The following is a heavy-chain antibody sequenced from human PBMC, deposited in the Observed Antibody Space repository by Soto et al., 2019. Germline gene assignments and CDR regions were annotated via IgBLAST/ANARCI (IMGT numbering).Heavy chain of an antibody. CDR2: ISAYNGNT. J-gene: IGHJ3*02. Sequence: QVQLVQSGAEVKKPGASVKVSCKASGYTFTSYGISWVRQAPGQGLEWMGWISAYNGNTNYAQKLQGRVTMTTDTSTSTAYMELRSLRSDDTAVYYCARLPYYYDSSGYYYVELSGDAIDIWGQGTMVTVSS. CDR1: GYTFTSYG. CDR3: ARLPYYYDSSGYYYVELSGDAIDI. D-gene: IGHD3-22*01. V-gene: IGHV1-18*01.